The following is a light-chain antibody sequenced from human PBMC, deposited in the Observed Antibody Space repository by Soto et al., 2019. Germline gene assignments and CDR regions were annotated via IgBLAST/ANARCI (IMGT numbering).Light chain of an antibody. V-gene: IGKV3-15*01. CDR1: ESLNTN. CDR3: QQYHNWPPWT. J-gene: IGKJ1*01. CDR2: GAS. Sequence: EIVLTQSPASLSFSPGEETTLSCRASESLNTNLAWYQQKPGQAPRLLIYGASTRGTGIPVRFSGSGSGTEFTLTISSLQSEDFAVYYCQQYHNWPPWTFGQGTKVDIK.